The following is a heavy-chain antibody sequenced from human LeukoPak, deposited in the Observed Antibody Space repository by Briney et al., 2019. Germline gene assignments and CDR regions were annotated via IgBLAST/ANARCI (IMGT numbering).Heavy chain of an antibody. CDR1: GGSISSSSYY. Sequence: SETLSLTCTVSGGSISSSSYYWGWFRQPPGKGLEWIGRIYYSGSTYYNPSLKSRVTISVDTSKNQFSLKLSSVTAADTAVYYCARASIAARPYYYYYMDVWGKGTTVTVSS. J-gene: IGHJ6*03. CDR3: ARASIAARPYYYYYMDV. V-gene: IGHV4-39*07. CDR2: IYYSGST. D-gene: IGHD6-6*01.